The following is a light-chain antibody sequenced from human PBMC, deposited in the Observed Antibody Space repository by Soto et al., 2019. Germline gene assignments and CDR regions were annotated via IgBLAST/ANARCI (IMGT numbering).Light chain of an antibody. V-gene: IGKV1-39*01. CDR1: QNIDIY. CDR3: QQTSNTPQT. Sequence: DIQMTQSPSSLSASVGDRVTITCRASQNIDIYLHCYQQKPGTAPKLLIYGASSLQSGVPSRFSGSGSGTDFTLTIRSLQPEDFATYYCQQTSNTPQTFGGGTKVEIK. CDR2: GAS. J-gene: IGKJ4*01.